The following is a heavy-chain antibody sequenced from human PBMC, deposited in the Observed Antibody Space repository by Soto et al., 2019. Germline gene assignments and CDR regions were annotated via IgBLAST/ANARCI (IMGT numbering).Heavy chain of an antibody. J-gene: IGHJ6*02. CDR2: IWYDGSNK. Sequence: QVQLVESGGGVVQPGRSLRLSCAASGFTFSSYGMHWVRQAPGKGLEWVAVIWYDGSNKYYADSVKGRFTISRDNSKNXXYLQMNSLRAGDTAVYYCARDGSGDDDYYYYGMDVWGQGTTVTVSS. CDR1: GFTFSSYG. V-gene: IGHV3-33*01. CDR3: ARDGSGDDDYYYYGMDV. D-gene: IGHD4-17*01.